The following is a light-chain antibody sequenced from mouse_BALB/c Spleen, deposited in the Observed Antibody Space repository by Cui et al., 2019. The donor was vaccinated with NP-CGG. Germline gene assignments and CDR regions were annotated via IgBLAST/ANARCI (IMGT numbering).Light chain of an antibody. V-gene: IGLV1*01. CDR3: TLWYSNHWV. CDR2: GTN. CDR1: TGAVTTSHY. Sequence: QAVVTQESTLTTSPGETATLTCRSSTGAVTTSHYANWVQEKPDHLFTGLIGGTNNRAPGVPARFSGSLIGDKAALTITGAQTEDEAIYFCTLWYSNHWVFGGGTKLTVL. J-gene: IGLJ1*01.